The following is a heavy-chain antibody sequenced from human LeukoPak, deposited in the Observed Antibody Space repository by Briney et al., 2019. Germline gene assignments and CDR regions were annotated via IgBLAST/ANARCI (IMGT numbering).Heavy chain of an antibody. V-gene: IGHV3-11*04. CDR3: ARASYYYDSSGYFADDAFDI. D-gene: IGHD3-22*01. J-gene: IGHJ3*02. CDR1: GFSFSDYY. CDR2: ISDSDTM. Sequence: GGSLRLSCAASGFSFSDYYMSWIRQAPGKGLEWLSYISDSDTMYYADSVKGRFTISRDNAKNSLYLQMNSLRADDTAVYYCARASYYYDSSGYFADDAFDIWGQGAMVTVSS.